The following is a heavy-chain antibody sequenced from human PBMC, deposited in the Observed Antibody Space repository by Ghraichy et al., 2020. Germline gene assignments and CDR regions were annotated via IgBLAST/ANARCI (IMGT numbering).Heavy chain of an antibody. V-gene: IGHV3-23*01. CDR3: AKDISLLIGGMDV. J-gene: IGHJ6*02. Sequence: GALNISCAASGFTFSSYAMSWVRQAPGKGLEWVSLISGGGGSTYYADSVKGRFTISRDNSKNTLYLQMNSLRAEDTALYYCAKDISLLIGGMDVWGQGTTVTVSS. CDR2: ISGGGGST. CDR1: GFTFSSYA. D-gene: IGHD2/OR15-2a*01.